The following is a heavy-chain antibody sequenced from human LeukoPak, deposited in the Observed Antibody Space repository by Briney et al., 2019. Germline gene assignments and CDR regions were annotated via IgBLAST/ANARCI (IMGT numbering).Heavy chain of an antibody. Sequence: PGGSLRLSCAASGFTFSSFAMSWVRQAPGKGLEWVSVISGSGGSTYYADSVKGRFTISRDNSKNTLYLQMNSLRAEDTAVYYCAKGEVTMIVVVITPFDYWGQGTLVTVSS. CDR2: ISGSGGST. V-gene: IGHV3-23*01. CDR1: GFTFSSFA. CDR3: AKGEVTMIVVVITPFDY. D-gene: IGHD3-22*01. J-gene: IGHJ4*02.